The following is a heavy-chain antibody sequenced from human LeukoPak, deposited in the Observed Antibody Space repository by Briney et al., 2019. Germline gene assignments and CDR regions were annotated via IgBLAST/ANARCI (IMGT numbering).Heavy chain of an antibody. J-gene: IGHJ4*02. CDR2: ITSSSMYI. CDR3: ARVLHKRNYDSSVYGY. D-gene: IGHD3-22*01. Sequence: GGSLRLSCAASGFTFSNYNMNWVRQTPGKGLEWVSSITSSSMYIYYADSVKGRFTISRDNAKNSLSLQMNSLRAEDTAVYYCARVLHKRNYDSSVYGYWGQGTLVTVSS. V-gene: IGHV3-21*01. CDR1: GFTFSNYN.